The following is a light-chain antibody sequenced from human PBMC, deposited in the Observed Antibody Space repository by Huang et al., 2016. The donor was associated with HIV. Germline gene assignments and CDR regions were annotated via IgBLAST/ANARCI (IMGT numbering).Light chain of an antibody. V-gene: IGKV3D-15*01. CDR3: QQYNNWPPWT. CDR2: GAS. J-gene: IGKJ1*01. CDR1: AGVSNN. Sequence: IVMTQSPATLSVSPGERATLSCRASAGVSNNVAWYQQRPGQTPRLLIHGASTRHNGIPAKFSGRGSGTEFTLTITSLQPEDSAVYYCQQYNNWPPWTFGPGTQVEI.